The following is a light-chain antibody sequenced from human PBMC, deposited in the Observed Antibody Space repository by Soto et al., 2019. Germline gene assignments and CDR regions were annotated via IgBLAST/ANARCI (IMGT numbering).Light chain of an antibody. CDR3: SSYTSTSTLV. J-gene: IGLJ1*01. CDR1: SSDVGDYNY. Sequence: QSALTQPASVSGSPGQSITISCTGTSSDVGDYNYVSWYQQHPGKAPKLLIYDVSNRPSGISNRFSDSKSGNTASLTISGLQAEDEADYYCSSYTSTSTLVFGTGTKVTVL. CDR2: DVS. V-gene: IGLV2-14*01.